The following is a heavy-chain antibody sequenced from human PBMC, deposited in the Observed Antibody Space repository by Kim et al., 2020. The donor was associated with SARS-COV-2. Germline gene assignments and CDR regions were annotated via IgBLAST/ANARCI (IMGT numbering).Heavy chain of an antibody. Sequence: NPSYSLKFQGRVTITRDTSATTAYMELSSLRAEDTAVYYCARYGSGTSIDYWGQGTLVTVSS. CDR2: NP. J-gene: IGHJ4*02. V-gene: IGHV1-3*01. D-gene: IGHD3-10*01. CDR3: ARYGSGTSIDY.